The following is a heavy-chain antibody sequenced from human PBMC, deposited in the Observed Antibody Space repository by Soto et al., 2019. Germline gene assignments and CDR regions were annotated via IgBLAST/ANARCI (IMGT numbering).Heavy chain of an antibody. CDR3: ARGPYWHDILTGKQWGYYYYYMDV. CDR1: GYSFTSYW. D-gene: IGHD3-9*01. V-gene: IGHV5-51*01. J-gene: IGHJ6*03. Sequence: PGESLKISCKGSGYSFTSYWIGWVRQMPGKGLEWMGIIYPGDSDTRYSPSFQGQVTISADKSISTAYLQWSSLKASDTAMYYCARGPYWHDILTGKQWGYYYYYMDVWGKGTTVTVSS. CDR2: IYPGDSDT.